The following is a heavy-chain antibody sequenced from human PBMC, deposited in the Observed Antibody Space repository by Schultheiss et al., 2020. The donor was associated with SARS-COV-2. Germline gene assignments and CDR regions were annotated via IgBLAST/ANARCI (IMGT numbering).Heavy chain of an antibody. CDR3: AREIDAIDSSGHWFDP. CDR2: IYTSGST. CDR1: GGSISNGGYY. V-gene: IGHV4-61*02. D-gene: IGHD3-22*01. J-gene: IGHJ5*02. Sequence: SETLSLTCTVSGGSISNGGYYWSWIRQPAGKGLEWIGRIYTSGSTNYNPSLKSRVTISVDTSKNQFSLKLSSVTAADTAVYYCAREIDAIDSSGHWFDPWGQGTLVTGSS.